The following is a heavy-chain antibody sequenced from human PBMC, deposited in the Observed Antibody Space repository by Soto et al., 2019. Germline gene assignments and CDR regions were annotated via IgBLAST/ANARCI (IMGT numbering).Heavy chain of an antibody. CDR2: ISSSSSYI. J-gene: IGHJ3*02. V-gene: IGHV3-21*01. Sequence: GGSLRLSCAASGFTFSSYSMNWVRQAPGKGLEWVSSISSSSSYIYYADSVKGRFTISRDNAKNSLYLQMNSLRAEDTAVYYCASFPSPSIVVVPAAIDRTDACDIWGQGTMVTVSS. CDR1: GFTFSSYS. CDR3: ASFPSPSIVVVPAAIDRTDACDI. D-gene: IGHD2-2*01.